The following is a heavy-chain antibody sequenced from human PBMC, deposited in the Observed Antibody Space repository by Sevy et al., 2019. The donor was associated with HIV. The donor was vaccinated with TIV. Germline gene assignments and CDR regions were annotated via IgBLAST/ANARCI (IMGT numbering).Heavy chain of an antibody. J-gene: IGHJ5*02. D-gene: IGHD3-3*01. Sequence: SETLSLTCSVSGGSMRNFYWSWIRQPPGKGLEWIGNIYYSGSTNYNPSLKSRVTMSVDTSKNQFSLKLSSVTAADTAVYYCARSGFLEWAGSTRGSRNGFDPWGQGTLVTVSS. CDR1: GGSMRNFY. CDR2: IYYSGST. CDR3: ARSGFLEWAGSTRGSRNGFDP. V-gene: IGHV4-59*13.